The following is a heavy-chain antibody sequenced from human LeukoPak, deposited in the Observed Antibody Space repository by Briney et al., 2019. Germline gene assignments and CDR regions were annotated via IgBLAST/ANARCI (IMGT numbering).Heavy chain of an antibody. CDR2: IYYSGST. V-gene: IGHV4-61*08. CDR1: GGSISSGGYY. J-gene: IGHJ3*02. D-gene: IGHD6-6*01. Sequence: SSETLSLTCTVSGGSISSGGYYWSWIRQPPGKGLEWIGYIYYSGSTNYNPSLKSRVTISVDTSKNQFSLKLSSVTAADTAVYYCARASSIAPEAFDIWGQGTMVTVSS. CDR3: ARASSIAPEAFDI.